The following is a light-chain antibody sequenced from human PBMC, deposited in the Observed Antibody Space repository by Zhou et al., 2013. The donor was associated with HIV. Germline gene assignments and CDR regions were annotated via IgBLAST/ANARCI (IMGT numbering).Light chain of an antibody. CDR3: QQSFSTPPGTWT. Sequence: DIQMTQSPSSLSASVGDRVTITCRASQNISTYLNWYQQKPGKAPKLLIYAASSLQSGVPSRFSGSGSATDFTLTISSLQPEDFATYYCQQSFSTPPGTWTFGQGTKVEIK. CDR2: AAS. J-gene: IGKJ1*01. V-gene: IGKV1-39*01. CDR1: QNISTY.